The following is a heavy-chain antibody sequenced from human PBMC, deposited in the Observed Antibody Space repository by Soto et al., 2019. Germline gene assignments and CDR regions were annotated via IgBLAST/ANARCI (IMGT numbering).Heavy chain of an antibody. D-gene: IGHD1-1*01. Sequence: QVQLVESGGGVVQPGRSLRLSCAASGFTFSSYGMHWVRQAPGKGLEWVAVIWYDGSNKYYADSVKGRFTISRDNSKNTLYLQMNSLRAEDTAVYYCVWGGTVFAGGLGYCGPVTLVTVSS. CDR1: GFTFSSYG. J-gene: IGHJ4*02. CDR3: VWGGTVFAGGLGY. V-gene: IGHV3-33*01. CDR2: IWYDGSNK.